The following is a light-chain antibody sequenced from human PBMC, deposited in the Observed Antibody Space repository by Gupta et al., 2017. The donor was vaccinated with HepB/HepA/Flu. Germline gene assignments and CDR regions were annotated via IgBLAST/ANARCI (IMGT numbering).Light chain of an antibody. V-gene: IGLV3-1*01. CDR3: QAWDRNTAV. CDR2: QNN. Sequence: PSVSVSPGQTASVICSGDELGNKYVCWYQQKPGQSPVLVIYQNNRRPSGIPARFSGSNSGDTATLTISGTQSMDEADYYCQAWDRNTAVFGTGTKVTVL. J-gene: IGLJ1*01. CDR1: ELGNKY.